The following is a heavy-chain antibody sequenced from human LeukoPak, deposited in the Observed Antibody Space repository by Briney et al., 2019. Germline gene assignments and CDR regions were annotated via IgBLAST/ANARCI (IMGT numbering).Heavy chain of an antibody. CDR3: ARGLNWFDP. CDR1: GGSISSGSYY. V-gene: IGHV4-61*02. J-gene: IGHJ5*02. Sequence: SQTLSLTCTVSGGSISSGSYYWSWIRQPAGKGLEWIGRIYTSGSTNYSPSLKSRVTMSVDTSKNQFSLKLSSVTAADTAVYYCARGLNWFDPWGQGTLVTVSS. D-gene: IGHD3-22*01. CDR2: IYTSGST.